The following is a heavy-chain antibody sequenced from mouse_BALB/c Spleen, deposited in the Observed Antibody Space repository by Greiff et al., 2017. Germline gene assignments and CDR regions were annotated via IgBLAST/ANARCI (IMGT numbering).Heavy chain of an antibody. CDR2: ISSGGSYT. J-gene: IGHJ3*01. Sequence: EVQLVESGGGLVKPGGSLKLSCAASGFTFSSYTMSWVRQTPEKRLEWVATISSGGSYTYYPDSVKGRFTISRDNAKNTLYLQMSSLKSEDTAMYYCTRDAGSTMTSFAYWGQGTLVTVSA. V-gene: IGHV5-6-4*01. CDR3: TRDAGSTMTSFAY. D-gene: IGHD2-4*01. CDR1: GFTFSSYT.